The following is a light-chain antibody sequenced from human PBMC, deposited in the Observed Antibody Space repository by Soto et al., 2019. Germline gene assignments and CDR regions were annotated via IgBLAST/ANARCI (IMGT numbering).Light chain of an antibody. CDR3: QQYKKWPPLT. Sequence: EIVMTQSPATLSVSPGERATLSCRASQSVSSNLAWYQQKPGQAPRLLIYGASTRATGIPARFSGSGSGTEFTLTISSLQSEAFAVYYCQQYKKWPPLTFGGGTKVEIK. CDR1: QSVSSN. V-gene: IGKV3-15*01. J-gene: IGKJ4*01. CDR2: GAS.